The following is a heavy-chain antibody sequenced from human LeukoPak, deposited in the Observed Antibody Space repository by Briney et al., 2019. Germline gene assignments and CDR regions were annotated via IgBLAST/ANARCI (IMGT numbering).Heavy chain of an antibody. Sequence: ASVKVSCKASGYTFTSYGISWVRQAPGQGLEWMGWISAYNGNTNYAQKLQGRVTMTTDTSTSTAYMELRSLRSEDTAVYYCATVVWEAFDYGGNLYFDYWGQGTLVTVSS. V-gene: IGHV1-18*01. J-gene: IGHJ4*02. D-gene: IGHD4-23*01. CDR2: ISAYNGNT. CDR1: GYTFTSYG. CDR3: ATVVWEAFDYGGNLYFDY.